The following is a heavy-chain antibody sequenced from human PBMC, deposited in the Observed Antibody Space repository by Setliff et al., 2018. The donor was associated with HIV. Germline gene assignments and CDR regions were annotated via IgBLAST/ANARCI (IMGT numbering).Heavy chain of an antibody. V-gene: IGHV1-2*06. CDR2: INPNSGGS. D-gene: IGHD2-2*01. CDR3: AKDVVVVTAAHFYFDY. Sequence: ASVKVSCKASGYTFTDYYLHWVRQAPGQGPEWRGRINPNSGGSSYAQKFQGRVTMTRDTSISTAYMELSRLTSDDTAVYYCAKDVVVVTAAHFYFDYWGQGTRVTVSS. J-gene: IGHJ4*02. CDR1: GYTFTDYY.